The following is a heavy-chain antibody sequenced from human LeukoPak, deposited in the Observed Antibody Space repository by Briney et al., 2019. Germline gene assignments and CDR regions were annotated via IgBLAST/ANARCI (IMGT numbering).Heavy chain of an antibody. CDR3: AKVARGEAMGIFDY. CDR2: ISGSGGST. V-gene: IGHV3-23*01. CDR1: GFTFTTYG. D-gene: IGHD5-18*01. J-gene: IGHJ4*02. Sequence: QPGGTLRLSCSASGFTFTTYGMNWVRQAPGKGLQWVSTISGSGGSTYYADSVKGRFTISRDTSKNTLFLQMNSLRAEDKAIYYCAKVARGEAMGIFDYWGQGTLVTVSS.